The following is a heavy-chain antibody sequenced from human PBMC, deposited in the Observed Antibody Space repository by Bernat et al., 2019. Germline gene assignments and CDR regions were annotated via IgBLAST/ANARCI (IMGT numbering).Heavy chain of an antibody. CDR3: ARGVHCGGGCYSWGSFDM. D-gene: IGHD2-21*02. CDR2: IKQDGNEK. V-gene: IGHV3-7*03. Sequence: EVQLVESGGGLVQPGGSLRLSCAASGFTFVSHWMTWVRQAPGKGLEWVANIKQDGNEKYYVDSVKGRFTISRENARNSVYLQMNSLRAEDTGVYYCARGVHCGGGCYSWGSFDMWGQGTMVTVSS. J-gene: IGHJ3*02. CDR1: GFTFVSHW.